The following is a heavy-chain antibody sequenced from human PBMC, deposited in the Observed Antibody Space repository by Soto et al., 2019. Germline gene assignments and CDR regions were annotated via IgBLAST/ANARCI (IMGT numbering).Heavy chain of an antibody. CDR2: ISNNGGSA. V-gene: IGHV3-23*01. Sequence: GESLRLSGXASGFTLSKSAMNWVRQAPPKGLEWVSLISNNGGSASHADSVQGRFIISRDNSINTLYLQMNSLRAEDTAIYHCVREVSYWSAHGSFDFWGRGTMVTVSS. CDR1: GFTLSKSA. CDR3: VREVSYWSAHGSFDF. D-gene: IGHD2-8*02. J-gene: IGHJ3*01.